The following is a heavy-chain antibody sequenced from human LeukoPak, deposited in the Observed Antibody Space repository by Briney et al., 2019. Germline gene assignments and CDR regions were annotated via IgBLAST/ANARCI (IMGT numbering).Heavy chain of an antibody. V-gene: IGHV3-30-3*01. D-gene: IGHD6-19*01. Sequence: PGGSLRLSCAASGFTFSSYAMHWARQAPGKGLEWVAVISYDGSNKYYADSVKGRFTISRDNSKNTLYLQMNSLRAEDTAVYYCAKDRGDSSGWYFFDYWGQGTLVTVSS. CDR2: ISYDGSNK. J-gene: IGHJ4*02. CDR3: AKDRGDSSGWYFFDY. CDR1: GFTFSSYA.